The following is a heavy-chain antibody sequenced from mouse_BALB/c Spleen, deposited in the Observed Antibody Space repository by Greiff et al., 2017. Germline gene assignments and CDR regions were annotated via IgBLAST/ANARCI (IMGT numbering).Heavy chain of an antibody. Sequence: QVQLQQPGAELVKPGASVKLSCKASGYTFTSYWMHWVKQRPGQGLEWIGEINPSNGRTNYNEKFKSKATLTVDKSSSTAYMQLSSLTSEDYAVYYCARGGYGSSYEDWGQGTTLTVSS. D-gene: IGHD1-1*01. V-gene: IGHV1S81*02. CDR3: ARGGYGSSYED. CDR2: INPSNGRT. CDR1: GYTFTSYW. J-gene: IGHJ2*01.